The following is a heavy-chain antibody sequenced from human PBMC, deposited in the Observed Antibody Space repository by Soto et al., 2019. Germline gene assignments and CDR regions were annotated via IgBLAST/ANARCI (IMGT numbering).Heavy chain of an antibody. J-gene: IGHJ4*02. V-gene: IGHV4-34*01. CDR3: ARRGERRIVRV. Sequence: LSLTCAVYGGSFSGYYWSWIRQPPGKGLEWIGEINHSGSTNYNPSLKSRVTISVDTSKNQFSLKLSSVTAADTAVYYCARRGERRIVRVWGQGTLVTVSS. D-gene: IGHD3-22*01. CDR1: GGSFSGYY. CDR2: INHSGST.